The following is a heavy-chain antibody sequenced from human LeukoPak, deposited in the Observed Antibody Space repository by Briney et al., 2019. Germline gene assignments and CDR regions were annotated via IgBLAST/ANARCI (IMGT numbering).Heavy chain of an antibody. V-gene: IGHV4-59*01. CDR2: IYYSGST. D-gene: IGHD3-10*01. J-gene: IGHJ4*02. CDR1: GGSISSYY. CDR3: ARGTMVRGVIIRMKKPLDY. Sequence: TSSETLSLTCTVSGGSISSYYWSWIRQPPGKGLEWIGYIYYSGSTNYNPSLKSRVTISVDTSKNQFSLKLSSVTAADTAVYYCARGTMVRGVIIRMKKPLDYWGQGTLVTVSS.